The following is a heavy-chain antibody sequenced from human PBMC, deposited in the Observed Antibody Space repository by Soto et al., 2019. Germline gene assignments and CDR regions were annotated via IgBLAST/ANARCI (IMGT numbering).Heavy chain of an antibody. Sequence: SETLCLTCAVYGGSFSGYDWSWIRQPPGKGLEWIGEINHSGSTNYNPSLKSRVTISVDTSKNQFSLKLSSVTAADTAVYYCARYCSGGSCYRIMDVWGQGTTVTVSS. V-gene: IGHV4-34*01. D-gene: IGHD2-15*01. CDR3: ARYCSGGSCYRIMDV. J-gene: IGHJ6*02. CDR2: INHSGST. CDR1: GGSFSGYD.